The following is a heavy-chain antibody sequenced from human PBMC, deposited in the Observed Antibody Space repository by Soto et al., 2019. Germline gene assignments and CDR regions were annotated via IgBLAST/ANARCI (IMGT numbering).Heavy chain of an antibody. V-gene: IGHV4-30-4*01. CDR3: ARVPSPFDYYYAMDV. Sequence: SETLSLTCTVSGDYSRSGNKYGIWIRQAPGKGLDWIGYIFSSGTTYYNPSLKSRLTMSLDTSQNQFSLRLASVTDADSAVYYCARVPSPFDYYYAMDVWGQGTTVTVSS. CDR2: IFSSGTT. D-gene: IGHD3-16*01. CDR1: GDYSRSGNKY. J-gene: IGHJ6*02.